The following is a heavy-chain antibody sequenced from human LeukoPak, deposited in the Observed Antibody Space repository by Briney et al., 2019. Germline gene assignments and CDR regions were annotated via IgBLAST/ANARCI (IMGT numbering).Heavy chain of an antibody. J-gene: IGHJ4*02. D-gene: IGHD3-22*01. CDR1: GFTFSSYA. CDR2: ISATADRT. Sequence: GGSLRLSCAASGFTFSSYAMSWVRQAPGKGLEWVSAISATADRTYYAESVKGRFTISRDNSRNTLYLQLNSLRAEDMALYYCARDYHDSSGYYYDYWGLGTPVTVSS. V-gene: IGHV3-23*01. CDR3: ARDYHDSSGYYYDY.